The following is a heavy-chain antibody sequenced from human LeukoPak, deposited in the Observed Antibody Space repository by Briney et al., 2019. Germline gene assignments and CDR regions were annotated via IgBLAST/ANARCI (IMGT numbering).Heavy chain of an antibody. D-gene: IGHD1-1*01. J-gene: IGHJ4*02. CDR1: GFTVSINY. CDR3: AKVSPTGRAFDC. CDR2: VYTTAKT. V-gene: IGHV3-53*01. Sequence: GGSLRLSCAASGFTVSINYMSWVRQAPGEGLEWVSVVYTTAKTFYADSVKGRFSISRDNSKNTVYLQMNSLRAEDTAVYYCAKVSPTGRAFDCWGQGTLVTVSS.